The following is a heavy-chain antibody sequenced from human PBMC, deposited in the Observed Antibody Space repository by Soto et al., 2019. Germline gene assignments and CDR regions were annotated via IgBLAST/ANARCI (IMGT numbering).Heavy chain of an antibody. CDR3: ARLYGGRFDP. CDR2: IYYSGST. Sequence: SETLSLTCTVSGGSISSSSYYWGWIRQPPGKGLEWIGSIYYSGSTYYNPPLKSRVTISVDTSKNQFSLKLSSVTAADTAVYYCARLYGGRFDPWGQGTLVTVS. V-gene: IGHV4-39*01. D-gene: IGHD4-17*01. CDR1: GGSISSSSYY. J-gene: IGHJ5*02.